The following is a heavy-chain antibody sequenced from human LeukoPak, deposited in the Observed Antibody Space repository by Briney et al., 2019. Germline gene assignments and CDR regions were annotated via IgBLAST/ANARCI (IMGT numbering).Heavy chain of an antibody. V-gene: IGHV4-30-2*01. D-gene: IGHD2-2*02. Sequence: SEALSLTCAVSGGSISSGGYSWSWIRQPPGKGLEWIGYIYHSGSTYYNPSLKSRVTISVDRSKNQFSLKLSSVTAADTAVYYCARGRIGYCSSTSCYTGWFDPWGQGTLVTVSS. CDR1: GGSISSGGYS. CDR2: IYHSGST. CDR3: ARGRIGYCSSTSCYTGWFDP. J-gene: IGHJ5*02.